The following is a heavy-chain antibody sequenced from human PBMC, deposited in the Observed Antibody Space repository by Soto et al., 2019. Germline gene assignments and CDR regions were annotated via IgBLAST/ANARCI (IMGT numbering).Heavy chain of an antibody. V-gene: IGHV3-49*04. Sequence: PVGSVRLACTTSGFSGGCYPMACVRQAPGKGLEWVGFIRSRGFGGTTEYAASVKGRFTISRDDSKSIAYLQMSSLKPEDTAVYYCGRDLRGSLSLFASWGQ. CDR3: GRDLRGSLSLFAS. CDR2: IRSRGFGGTT. CDR1: GFSGGCYP. D-gene: IGHD3-16*01. J-gene: IGHJ4*02.